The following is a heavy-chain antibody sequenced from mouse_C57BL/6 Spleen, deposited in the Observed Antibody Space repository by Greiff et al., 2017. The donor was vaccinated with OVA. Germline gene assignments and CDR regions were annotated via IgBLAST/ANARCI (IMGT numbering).Heavy chain of an antibody. CDR1: GYTFTSYW. CDR2: IDPSDSET. V-gene: IGHV1-52*01. Sequence: QVQLKESGAELVRPGSSVKLSCKASGYTFTSYWMHWVKQRPIQGLEWIGNIDPSDSETHYNQKFKDKATLTVDKSSSTAYMQLSSLTSEDSAVYYCARFFFDYWGQGTTLTVSS. CDR3: ARFFFDY. J-gene: IGHJ2*01.